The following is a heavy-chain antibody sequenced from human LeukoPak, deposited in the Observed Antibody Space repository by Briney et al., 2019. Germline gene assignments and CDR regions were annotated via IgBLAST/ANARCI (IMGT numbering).Heavy chain of an antibody. V-gene: IGHV4-4*07. CDR3: ARDQNVPGYSSGWYDYYYYYGMDV. Sequence: SETLSLTCAVYGGSFSGYYWSWIRQPAGKGLEWIGRIYTSGSTNYNPSLKSRVTMSVDTPKNQFSLKLSSVTAADTAVYYCARDQNVPGYSSGWYDYYYYYGMDVWGQGTTVTVSS. J-gene: IGHJ6*02. CDR1: GGSFSGYY. CDR2: IYTSGST. D-gene: IGHD6-19*01.